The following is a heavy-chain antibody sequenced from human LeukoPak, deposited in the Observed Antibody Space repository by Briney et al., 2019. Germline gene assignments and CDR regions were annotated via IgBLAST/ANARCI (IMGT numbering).Heavy chain of an antibody. V-gene: IGHV1-69*01. CDR3: VLKTDYGDYGGSLGY. Sequence: SVKVSCKASGGTFSSYAISWVRQAPGQGLEWMGGIIPIFGTANYAQKFQGRVTITADESTSTAYMELSSLRSEDTAVYYCVLKTDYGDYGGSLGYWGQGTLVTVSS. CDR1: GGTFSSYA. CDR2: IIPIFGTA. J-gene: IGHJ4*02. D-gene: IGHD4-17*01.